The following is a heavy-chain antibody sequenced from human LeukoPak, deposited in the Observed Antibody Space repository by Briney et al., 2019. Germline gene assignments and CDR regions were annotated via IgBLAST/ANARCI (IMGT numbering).Heavy chain of an antibody. V-gene: IGHV5-51*01. J-gene: IGHJ4*02. Sequence: GESLKISCKGSGYTFPNFWIGWVRQMPGKGLEWMGIIYPSDSDTRYSPSFQGQVTISADKSISTAYLQWSSLKASDTAMYYCARARVGATGVDFDYWGQGTLVTVSS. CDR3: ARARVGATGVDFDY. CDR2: IYPSDSDT. CDR1: GYTFPNFW. D-gene: IGHD1-26*01.